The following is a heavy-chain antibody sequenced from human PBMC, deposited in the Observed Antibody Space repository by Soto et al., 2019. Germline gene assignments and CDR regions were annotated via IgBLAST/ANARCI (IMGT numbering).Heavy chain of an antibody. CDR2: IKQDGSEK. J-gene: IGHJ6*02. CDR1: GFTFSSYW. Sequence: VGSLRLSCASSGFTFSSYWMSCVRQAPGKGLEWVANIKQDGSEKYYVDSVKGRFTISRDNAKNSLYLQMNSLRAEDTAVYYCARDITMVRGFSYYYCMDVWGQGTTVTVSS. CDR3: ARDITMVRGFSYYYCMDV. D-gene: IGHD3-10*01. V-gene: IGHV3-7*03.